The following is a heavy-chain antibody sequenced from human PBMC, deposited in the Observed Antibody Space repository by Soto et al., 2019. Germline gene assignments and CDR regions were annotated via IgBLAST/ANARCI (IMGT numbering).Heavy chain of an antibody. V-gene: IGHV4-4*02. Sequence: SETLSLTCAVSSGSISSSNWWSWVRQPPGKGLEWIGEIYHSGSTNYNPSLKSRVTISVDKSKNQFSLKLSSVTAADTAVYYCARIESITIFGVVIIRHAFDIWGQGTMVTVSS. J-gene: IGHJ3*02. D-gene: IGHD3-3*01. CDR3: ARIESITIFGVVIIRHAFDI. CDR1: SGSISSSNW. CDR2: IYHSGST.